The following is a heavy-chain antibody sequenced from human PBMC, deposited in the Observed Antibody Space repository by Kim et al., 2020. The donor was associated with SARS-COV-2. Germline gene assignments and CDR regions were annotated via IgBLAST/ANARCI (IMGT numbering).Heavy chain of an antibody. CDR3: ARDFGRLSTDYGDYAFGY. Sequence: GGSLRLSCAASGFTFSSYAMHWVRQAPGKGLEWVAVISYDGSNKYYADSVKGRFTISRDNSKNTLYLQMNSLRAEDTAVYYCARDFGRLSTDYGDYAFGYWGQGTLVTVSS. V-gene: IGHV3-30-3*01. J-gene: IGHJ4*02. CDR1: GFTFSSYA. D-gene: IGHD4-17*01. CDR2: ISYDGSNK.